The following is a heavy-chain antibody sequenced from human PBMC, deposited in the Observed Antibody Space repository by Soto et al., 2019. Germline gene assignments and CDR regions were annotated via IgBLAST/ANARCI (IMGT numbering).Heavy chain of an antibody. CDR1: GFSFTGYY. J-gene: IGHJ5*02. D-gene: IGHD3-16*01. Sequence: ASVKVSCKASGFSFTGYYIHWLRQAPGQGLEWMGWINAHSGGTEYAQKFQGRVTLTRDTSIATAYLTLTSLTSDDTALYYCAKDLTRQLAYWLDPWGQGTQVTVYS. V-gene: IGHV1-2*02. CDR3: AKDLTRQLAYWLDP. CDR2: INAHSGGT.